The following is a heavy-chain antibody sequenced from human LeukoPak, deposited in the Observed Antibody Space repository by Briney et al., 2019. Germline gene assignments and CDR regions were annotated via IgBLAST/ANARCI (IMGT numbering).Heavy chain of an antibody. V-gene: IGHV4-59*01. CDR2: IYYSGST. D-gene: IGHD2/OR15-2a*01. CDR3: ARLREYRENYLYYFDY. CDR1: GGSISSYY. Sequence: SETLSLTCTVSGGSISSYYWSWIRQPPGKGLEWIGYIYYSGSTNYNPSLKSRVTISVDTSKNQFSLKLSSVTAADTAVYYCARLREYRENYLYYFDYWGQGTLVTVSS. J-gene: IGHJ4*02.